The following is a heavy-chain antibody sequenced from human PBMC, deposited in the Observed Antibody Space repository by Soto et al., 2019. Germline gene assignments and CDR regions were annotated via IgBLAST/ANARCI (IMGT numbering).Heavy chain of an antibody. J-gene: IGHJ6*03. CDR1: GFTFDDYA. V-gene: IGHV3-9*01. CDR2: ISWNSGSI. CDR3: AKVQGNYYCMDV. Sequence: EVQLVESGGGLVQPGRSLRLSCAASGFTFDDYAMHWVRQAPGKGLEWVSGISWNSGSIGYADSVKGRFTISRDNAKNSLYLQMNSLRAEDTALYYCAKVQGNYYCMDVWGKGTTVTVSS.